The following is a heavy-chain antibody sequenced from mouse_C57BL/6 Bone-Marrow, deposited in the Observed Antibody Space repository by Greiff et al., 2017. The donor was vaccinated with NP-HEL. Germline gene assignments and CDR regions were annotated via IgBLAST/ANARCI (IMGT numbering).Heavy chain of an antibody. CDR1: GYTFTSYW. J-gene: IGHJ4*01. Sequence: VQLQQPGAELVRPGSSVKLSCKASGYTFTSYWMHWVKQRPIQGLEWIGNIDPSDSETHYNQKFKDKATLTVDKSSSTAYMQLSSLTSEDSAVYYCARIRIYSGAMDYWGQGTSVTVSS. CDR2: IDPSDSET. V-gene: IGHV1-52*01. CDR3: ARIRIYSGAMDY. D-gene: IGHD2-1*01.